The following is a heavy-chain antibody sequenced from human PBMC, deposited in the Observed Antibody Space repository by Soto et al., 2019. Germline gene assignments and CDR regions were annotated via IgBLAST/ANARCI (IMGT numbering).Heavy chain of an antibody. V-gene: IGHV3-23*01. D-gene: IGHD2-2*01. Sequence: QPGGSLRLSCAASVFTFNSYAMNWVRQAPGKGLAWVSAIGTDGNTYYANSVKGRFTISRDNSRTTLYLQMKSLRVEDTALYYCVRKYPGTRPFDYWGQGTMVTVSS. CDR1: VFTFNSYA. J-gene: IGHJ4*01. CDR3: VRKYPGTRPFDY. CDR2: IGTDGNT.